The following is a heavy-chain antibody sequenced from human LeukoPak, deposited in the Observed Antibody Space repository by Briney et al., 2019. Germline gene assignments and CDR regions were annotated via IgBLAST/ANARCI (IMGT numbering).Heavy chain of an antibody. Sequence: SETLSLTCTVSGGSISSGSYYWSWIRQPAGKGLEWIGRIYTSGSTNYNPSLKSRVTISVDTSKNQFSLKLSSVTAADTAVYYCARLYSRTLRRFQQLAIPANPFDYWGQGTLVTVSS. CDR2: IYTSGST. CDR3: ARLYSRTLRRFQQLAIPANPFDY. V-gene: IGHV4-61*02. D-gene: IGHD6-13*01. CDR1: GGSISSGSYY. J-gene: IGHJ4*02.